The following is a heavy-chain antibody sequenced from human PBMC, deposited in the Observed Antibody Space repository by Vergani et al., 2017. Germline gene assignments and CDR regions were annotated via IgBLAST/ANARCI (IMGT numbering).Heavy chain of an antibody. Sequence: QVQLQESGPGLVKPSQTLSLICSVSGDSISRGVYYWNWIRQHPGKGLEWIGYIYSTGSTHHNPSLRRRINMSVDTSKNQFSLTLTSVTAADTAVYYCASDTHSGQRADRWGQGILVTVTS. CDR1: GDSISRGVYY. D-gene: IGHD6-19*01. V-gene: IGHV4-31*03. CDR2: IYSTGST. J-gene: IGHJ5*02. CDR3: ASDTHSGQRADR.